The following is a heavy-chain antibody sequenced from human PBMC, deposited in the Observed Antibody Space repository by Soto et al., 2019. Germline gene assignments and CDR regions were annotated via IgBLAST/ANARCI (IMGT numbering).Heavy chain of an antibody. D-gene: IGHD4-17*01. CDR1: GSTFSSYS. J-gene: IGHJ4*02. Sequence: EVQLVESGGGLVQPGGSLRLSCAASGSTFSSYSMNWVRQAPGKGLEWVSSISTTSTYIYYADSVKGRFTISRDNAKNSLYLQMNSLRAEDTAVYYCAREGSLYGDSVSNCADYWGQGTLVTVSS. CDR3: AREGSLYGDSVSNCADY. V-gene: IGHV3-21*01. CDR2: ISTTSTYI.